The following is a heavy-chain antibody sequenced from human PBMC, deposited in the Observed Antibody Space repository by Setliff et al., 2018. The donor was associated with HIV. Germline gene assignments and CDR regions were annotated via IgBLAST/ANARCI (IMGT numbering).Heavy chain of an antibody. Sequence: PGESLTISCTESGYGFSNHWIGWVRQMPGRGLEWMGIIYPQDPDTRYSPSFEGHVTISADRSRNTAYLQWTALKASDTAMYYCARHTIDISLLVVQDPGPFDIWGRGTMVTVS. CDR2: IYPQDPDT. CDR1: GYGFSNHW. J-gene: IGHJ3*02. CDR3: ARHTIDISLLVVQDPGPFDI. V-gene: IGHV5-51*01. D-gene: IGHD3-10*01.